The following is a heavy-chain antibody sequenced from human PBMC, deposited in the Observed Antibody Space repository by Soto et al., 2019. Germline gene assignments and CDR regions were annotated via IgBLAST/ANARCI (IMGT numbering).Heavy chain of an antibody. CDR2: IKSKTDGGTT. CDR3: TTASALLWTINEKYGMDV. D-gene: IGHD3-10*01. Sequence: GGSLRLSCAASGFTFSNAWMNWVRQAPGKGLEWVGRIKSKTDGGTTDYAAPVKGRFTISRDDSKTTLYLQMNSLKTEDTAVYYCTTASALLWTINEKYGMDVWGQGTTVTVSS. CDR1: GFTFSNAW. V-gene: IGHV3-15*07. J-gene: IGHJ6*02.